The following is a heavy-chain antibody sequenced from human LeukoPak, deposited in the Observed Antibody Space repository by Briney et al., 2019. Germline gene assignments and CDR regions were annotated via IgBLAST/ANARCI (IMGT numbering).Heavy chain of an antibody. D-gene: IGHD6-19*01. J-gene: IGHJ4*02. V-gene: IGHV4-30-4*01. CDR1: GGSISSGDYY. Sequence: PSQTLSLTCTVSGGSISSGDYYWSWIRQPPGKGLEWIGYIYYSGSTYYNPSLKSRVTISVDTSKNQFSLKLSSVTAADTAVYYCARTTSSGWSRFFDFWSQGSLVTVSS. CDR3: ARTTSSGWSRFFDF. CDR2: IYYSGST.